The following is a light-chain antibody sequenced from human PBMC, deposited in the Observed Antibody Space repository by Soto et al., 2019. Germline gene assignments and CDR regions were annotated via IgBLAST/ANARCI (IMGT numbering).Light chain of an antibody. CDR2: DAS. CDR1: QSVSSY. J-gene: IGKJ4*01. V-gene: IGKV3-11*01. CDR3: QQRINWPLT. Sequence: EIVLTQSPATLSLSPGERATLSCRASQSVSSYLAWYQQKPGQPPRLLIYDASHRATGIPARFSGSGSGTDFTLTISSLEPEDFTFYYCQQRINWPLTFGGGTKVEIK.